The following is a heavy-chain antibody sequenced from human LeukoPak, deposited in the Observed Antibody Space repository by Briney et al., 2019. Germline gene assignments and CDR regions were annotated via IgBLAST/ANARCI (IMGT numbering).Heavy chain of an antibody. CDR1: GFTFSSYA. J-gene: IGHJ4*02. CDR2: TSGSGRNT. CDR3: AKDPGLNSYGSFDN. Sequence: PGGSLRLSCAASGFTFSSYAMTWVRQAPGKGLEWVSSTSGSGRNTYYADSVKGRFTISRDNSKNTLYLQMNSLRVEDTAIYYCAKDPGLNSYGSFDNWGQGTLVTVSS. V-gene: IGHV3-23*01. D-gene: IGHD5-18*01.